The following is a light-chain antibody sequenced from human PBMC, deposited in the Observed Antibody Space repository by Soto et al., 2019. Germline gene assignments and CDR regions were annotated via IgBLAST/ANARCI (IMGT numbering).Light chain of an antibody. CDR2: GNS. V-gene: IGLV1-40*01. J-gene: IGLJ2*01. Sequence: QSVLTQPPSVSGAPGQRVTISCTGSSSNIGAGYDVHWYQQLPGTAPKLLIYGNSNRPSGVPDRFSGSKSGTSASLAITGLQAEDEADYCCQSYDRSLSRVFGGGTKLTVL. CDR3: QSYDRSLSRV. CDR1: SSNIGAGYD.